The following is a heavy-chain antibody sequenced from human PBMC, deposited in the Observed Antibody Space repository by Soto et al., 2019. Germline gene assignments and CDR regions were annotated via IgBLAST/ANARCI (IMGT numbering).Heavy chain of an antibody. D-gene: IGHD3-10*01. J-gene: IGHJ4*02. CDR2: ISSDGSTI. CDR3: GRGTGSGSFLIDY. CDR1: GFPFTSYA. V-gene: IGHV3-30-3*01. Sequence: QVLLVESGGGVVQPGTSLTLSCAASGFPFTSYAMHWVRQTPEKGLQWLTIISSDGSTIHYVDSVKGRFTISRDKSKNTEYLQMDSLRADDTAVYYCGRGTGSGSFLIDYWGQGTLVPVSS.